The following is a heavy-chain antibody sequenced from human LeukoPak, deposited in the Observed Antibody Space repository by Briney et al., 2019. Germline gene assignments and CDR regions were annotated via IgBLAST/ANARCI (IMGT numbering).Heavy chain of an antibody. D-gene: IGHD3-3*01. CDR1: GSSISSSSYY. CDR3: ATYDFWSGYYLDY. Sequence: SETLSLTCTVSGSSISSSSYYWGWIRQPPGKGLEWIGSIYYSGSTYYNPSLKSRVTISVDTSKNQFSLKLSSVTAADTAVYYCATYDFWSGYYLDYWGQGTLVTVSS. J-gene: IGHJ4*02. CDR2: IYYSGST. V-gene: IGHV4-39*07.